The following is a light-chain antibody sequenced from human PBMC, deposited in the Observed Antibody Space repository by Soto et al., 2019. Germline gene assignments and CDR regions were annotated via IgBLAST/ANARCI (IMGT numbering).Light chain of an antibody. CDR3: QSYDNSLNGVV. CDR1: SSNLGAGHN. CDR2: SDT. J-gene: IGLJ3*02. V-gene: IGLV1-40*01. Sequence: QSVLTQPPSVSGAPGQGVAISCTGTSSNLGAGHNVHWYQQLPGTVPKLLIYSDTNRPSGDPDRFSASKSGTSAVLAITGLQAEDEADYFCQSYDNSLNGVVFGGGTKLTVL.